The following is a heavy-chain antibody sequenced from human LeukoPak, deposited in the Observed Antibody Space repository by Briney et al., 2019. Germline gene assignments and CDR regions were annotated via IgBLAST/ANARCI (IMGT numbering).Heavy chain of an antibody. CDR2: INPNSGGT. V-gene: IGHV1-2*02. D-gene: IGHD3-10*01. J-gene: IGHJ4*02. CDR3: ARFNGRGVSNDY. Sequence: ASVKVSCKASGYTFTGYYMHWVRQAPGQGLEWMGWINPNSGGTNYAQKFQGRVTMTRDTSISTAYMELSRLRSEDTAVYYCARFNGRGVSNDYWGQGTLVTVSA. CDR1: GYTFTGYY.